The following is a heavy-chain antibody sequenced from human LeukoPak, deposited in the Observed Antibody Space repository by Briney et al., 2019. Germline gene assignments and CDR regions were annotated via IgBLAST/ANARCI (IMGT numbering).Heavy chain of an antibody. J-gene: IGHJ6*03. D-gene: IGHD3-9*01. CDR1: GFTFSSYA. CDR3: ARGNDILTGYYVPYYMDV. Sequence: HPGGSLRLSCAASGFTFSSYAMSWVRQAPGKGLEWVSAISGSGGSTYYADSVKGRFTISRDNSKNTLYLQMNSLRAEDTAVYYCARGNDILTGYYVPYYMDVWGKGTTVTISS. V-gene: IGHV3-23*01. CDR2: ISGSGGST.